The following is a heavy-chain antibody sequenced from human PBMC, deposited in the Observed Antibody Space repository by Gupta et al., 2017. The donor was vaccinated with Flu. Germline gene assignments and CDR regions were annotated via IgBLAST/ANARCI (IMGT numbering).Heavy chain of an antibody. J-gene: IGHJ3*02. V-gene: IGHV3-21*01. Sequence: YCMNLVRQAPGKGLEWVSSISSSSSYINYADSVKGRFTISRDNAKNSLYLQMNSLRAEDTAVYYCARTHYSSSWYDAFDIWGQGTMVTVSS. CDR3: ARTHYSSSWYDAFDI. D-gene: IGHD6-13*01. CDR2: ISSSSSYI. CDR1: YC.